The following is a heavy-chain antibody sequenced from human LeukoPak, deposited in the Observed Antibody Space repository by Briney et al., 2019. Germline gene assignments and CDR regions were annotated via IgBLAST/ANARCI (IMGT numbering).Heavy chain of an antibody. D-gene: IGHD3-9*01. J-gene: IGHJ4*02. CDR3: ARQGPTYYDILTGSKS. CDR2: IDPSDSYT. CDR1: GYRFTSYW. Sequence: GAALRISYKGSGYRFTSYWISWGRPMPGKGLGWRGRIDPSDSYTNYSPSFQGHVTISADKSISTAYLQWSSLKASDTAMYYCARQGPTYYDILTGSKSWGQGTLVTVSS. V-gene: IGHV5-10-1*01.